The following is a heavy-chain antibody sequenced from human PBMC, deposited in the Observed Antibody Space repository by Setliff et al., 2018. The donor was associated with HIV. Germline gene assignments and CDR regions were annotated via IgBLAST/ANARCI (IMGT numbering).Heavy chain of an antibody. CDR1: GGSISSNNYY. D-gene: IGHD6-13*01. V-gene: IGHV4-39*07. Sequence: PSETLSLTCTVSGGSISSNNYYWGWIRQSPGKGLEWFGSTYYSGNAYYNPSLKSRLTISMDTSKNQFSLRLRSVTAADTAVYYCARVSCSSWYSIPRYYYYSMDVWGNGTTVTVSS. CDR2: TYYSGNA. J-gene: IGHJ6*03. CDR3: ARVSCSSWYSIPRYYYYSMDV.